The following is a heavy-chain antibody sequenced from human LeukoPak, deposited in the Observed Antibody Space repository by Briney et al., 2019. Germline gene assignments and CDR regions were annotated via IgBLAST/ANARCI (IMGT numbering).Heavy chain of an antibody. Sequence: GGSLRLSCAASGFTFSSYSMNWVRQAPGKGLEWVSYISSSSSTIYYADSVKGRFTISRDNAKNSLYLQMNSLRAEDTAVYYCASYYYDSSGLSGVGYWGQGTLVTVSS. CDR1: GFTFSSYS. D-gene: IGHD3-22*01. CDR3: ASYYYDSSGLSGVGY. V-gene: IGHV3-48*04. J-gene: IGHJ4*02. CDR2: ISSSSSTI.